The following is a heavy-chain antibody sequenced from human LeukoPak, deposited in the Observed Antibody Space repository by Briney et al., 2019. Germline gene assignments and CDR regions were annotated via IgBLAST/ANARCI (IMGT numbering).Heavy chain of an antibody. Sequence: GGSLRLSCAASGFTFSSYEMNWVRQAPGKGLEWVSYISSSGSTIYYADSVKDRFTISRDNAKNSLYLQMNSLRAEDTAVYYCARAAVAGLYFDYWGQGTLVTVSS. CDR2: ISSSGSTI. V-gene: IGHV3-48*03. D-gene: IGHD6-19*01. CDR1: GFTFSSYE. CDR3: ARAAVAGLYFDY. J-gene: IGHJ4*02.